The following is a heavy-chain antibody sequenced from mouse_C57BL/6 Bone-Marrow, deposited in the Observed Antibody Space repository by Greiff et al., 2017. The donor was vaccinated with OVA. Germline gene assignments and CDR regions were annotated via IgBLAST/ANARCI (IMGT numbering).Heavy chain of an antibody. V-gene: IGHV3-6*01. CDR3: ARTPDYAMDY. CDR1: GYSITSGYY. Sequence: ESGPGLVKPSQSLSLTCSVTGYSITSGYYWNWIRQLPGNKLEWMGYISYDGSNNYNPSLKNRISITRDTSKNQFCLKLNSVTTEDTATYYCARTPDYAMDYWGQGTSVTVSS. J-gene: IGHJ4*01. CDR2: ISYDGSN.